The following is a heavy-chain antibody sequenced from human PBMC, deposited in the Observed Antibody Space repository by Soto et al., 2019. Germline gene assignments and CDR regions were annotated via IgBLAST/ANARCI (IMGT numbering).Heavy chain of an antibody. V-gene: IGHV4-39*01. CDR3: TRQRTSVVTPAYFDV. Sequence: SETLSLTCTVTGDSINSRSYYWGRIRQPPGKGLEGIGSIYYSGRTYNNPSLRSRVSMSIDTSKDQFSLKLKSVTAADTALYFCTRQRTSVVTPAYFDVWGPGSLVTVSS. D-gene: IGHD2-21*02. J-gene: IGHJ4*02. CDR2: IYYSGRT. CDR1: GDSINSRSYY.